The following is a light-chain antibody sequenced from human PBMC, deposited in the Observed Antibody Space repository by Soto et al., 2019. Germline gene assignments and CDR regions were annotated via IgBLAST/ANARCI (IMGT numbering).Light chain of an antibody. CDR2: DVS. Sequence: QSVLTQPPSVSGSPGQSVTISCTGTSSDVGTYDFVSWYQQHPGKAPRLMIFDVSERPSGVPVRFSSSKSGNSASMSISGLQAEDEYDYSWWLYAVKFYLFGTGTKLTVL. CDR3: WLYAVKFYL. V-gene: IGLV2-11*01. CDR1: SSDVGTYDF. J-gene: IGLJ1*01.